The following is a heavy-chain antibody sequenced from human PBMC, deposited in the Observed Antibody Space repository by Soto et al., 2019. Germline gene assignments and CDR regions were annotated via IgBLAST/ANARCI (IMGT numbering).Heavy chain of an antibody. D-gene: IGHD6-13*01. CDR3: ARRGPGTYFDY. V-gene: IGHV3-23*01. CDR2: ISGSGDST. Sequence: GGSLRLSCAASGFRFDDYAMHWVRQAPGKGLEWVSGISGSGDSTYYADSVKGRFTISRDNSKNTLYLQMNSLRTEDTAVYYCARRGPGTYFDYWGQGTLVTVSS. J-gene: IGHJ4*02. CDR1: GFRFDDYA.